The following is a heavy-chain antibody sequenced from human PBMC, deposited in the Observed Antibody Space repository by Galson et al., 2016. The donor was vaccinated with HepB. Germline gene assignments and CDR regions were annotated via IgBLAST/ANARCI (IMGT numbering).Heavy chain of an antibody. Sequence: YIYYSGSTNYNPSLKSRVTISVDTSKNQFSLKLSSVTAADTAVYYCARGKVPAAIPNWFDPWGQGTLVTVSS. V-gene: IGHV4-59*09. D-gene: IGHD2-2*01. CDR3: ARGKVPAAIPNWFDP. CDR2: IYYSGST. J-gene: IGHJ5*02.